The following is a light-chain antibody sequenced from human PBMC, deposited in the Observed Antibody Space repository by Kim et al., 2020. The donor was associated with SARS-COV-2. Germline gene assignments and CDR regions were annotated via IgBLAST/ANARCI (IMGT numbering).Light chain of an antibody. CDR2: LDS. CDR3: AAWDDTLKGPL. Sequence: GQTVNIPVYGSNSNIGSSTINWYQQVPGTAPKLIIYLDSQRPSGVHGRFSGSKSGTSAFLAISGLQSEDAADYYCAAWDDTLKGPLFGGGTQLTVL. J-gene: IGLJ3*02. V-gene: IGLV1-44*01. CDR1: NSNIGSST.